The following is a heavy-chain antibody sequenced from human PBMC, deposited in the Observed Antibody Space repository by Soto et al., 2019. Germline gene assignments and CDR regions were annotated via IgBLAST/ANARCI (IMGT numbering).Heavy chain of an antibody. CDR1: GGSISSYY. CDR2: IYTSGST. D-gene: IGHD6-19*01. J-gene: IGHJ4*02. V-gene: IGHV4-4*07. Sequence: SETLSLTCTVSGGSISSYYWSWIRQPAGKGLEWIGRIYTSGSTNYNPSLKSRVTMSVDTSKNQFSLKLSSVTAADTAVYYCARATGFLAVAGWGYDSFDFWGQGIQVTVSS. CDR3: ARATGFLAVAGWGYDSFDF.